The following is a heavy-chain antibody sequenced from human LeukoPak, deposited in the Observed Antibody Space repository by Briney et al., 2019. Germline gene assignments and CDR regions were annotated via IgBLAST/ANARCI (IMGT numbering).Heavy chain of an antibody. CDR1: GFTVSSNY. J-gene: IGHJ4*02. CDR3: ARDLTGDAYFDY. CDR2: IYSGGST. V-gene: IGHV3-66*01. Sequence: PGGSLRLSCEVSGFTVSSNYMTWVRQAPGKGLEWVSIIYSGGSTYYADSVKGRFVISRDNSKNTLYLQMNSLRAEDTAVFYCARDLTGDAYFDYWGQGTLVTVSS. D-gene: IGHD7-27*01.